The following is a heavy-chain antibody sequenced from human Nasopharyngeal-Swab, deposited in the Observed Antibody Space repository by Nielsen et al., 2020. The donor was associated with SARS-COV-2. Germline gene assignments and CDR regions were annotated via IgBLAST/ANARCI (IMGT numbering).Heavy chain of an antibody. J-gene: IGHJ4*02. Sequence: WIRQPPGKGLEWIGEINHSGSTNYNPSLKSRVTISVDTSKNQFSQKLSSVTAADTAVYYCARGSLVVVTIAPFDYWGQGTLVTVSS. V-gene: IGHV4-34*01. D-gene: IGHD3-22*01. CDR2: INHSGST. CDR3: ARGSLVVVTIAPFDY.